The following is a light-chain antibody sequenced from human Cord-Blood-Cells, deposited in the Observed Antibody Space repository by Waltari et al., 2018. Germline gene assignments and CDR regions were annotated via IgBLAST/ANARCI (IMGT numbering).Light chain of an antibody. J-gene: IGLJ3*02. CDR3: CSYTGSNTWV. CDR1: STVVGSYTM. Sequence: QSALTQPASVSVSPAQSITISSTGTSTVVGSYTMVYWYQQHPGKAPKLMSYEDSKRPSGVSKRCSGSKSGNTASLTVSGLQAGDEADYYCCSYTGSNTWVFRGGTKLTVL. CDR2: EDS. V-gene: IGLV2-23*01.